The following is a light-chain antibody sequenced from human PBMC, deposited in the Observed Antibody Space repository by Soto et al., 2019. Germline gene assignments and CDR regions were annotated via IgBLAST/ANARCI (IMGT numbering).Light chain of an antibody. Sequence: QSVLAQPASVSGSPGQSITISCTGTSSDVGRYNYVSWFQQHPGKAPKLMIFDVSNWPSGVSDRFSGSKSGNTASLTISGLQAEDEADYYCSSFTSSSTVVFGTGTKVTV. V-gene: IGLV2-14*01. CDR2: DVS. CDR1: SSDVGRYNY. J-gene: IGLJ1*01. CDR3: SSFTSSSTVV.